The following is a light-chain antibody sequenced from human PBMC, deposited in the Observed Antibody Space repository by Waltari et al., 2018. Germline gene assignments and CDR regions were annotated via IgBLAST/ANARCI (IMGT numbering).Light chain of an antibody. CDR3: QQYYSTSPLT. CDR2: WAS. V-gene: IGKV4-1*01. J-gene: IGKJ4*01. Sequence: DIVMTQSPHSLAVSVGERATIICKSSQSLLYSSNNKNYLAWYQQKPGQPPKLLIYWASTREFGVPDRFSGSGSGTDFTLTISSLQAEDVAVYYCQQYYSTSPLTFGGGTKVEIK. CDR1: QSLLYSSNNKNY.